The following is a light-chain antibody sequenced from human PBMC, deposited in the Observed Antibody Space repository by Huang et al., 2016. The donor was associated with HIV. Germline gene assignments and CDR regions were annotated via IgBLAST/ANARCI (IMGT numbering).Light chain of an antibody. CDR1: RNINSD. CDR3: QQYNERPPWT. V-gene: IGKV3-15*01. CDR2: GAS. J-gene: IGKJ1*01. Sequence: EILLTQSPATLSVSPGERATLSCRASRNINSDLAWWQQKPGQCPTLLIYGASTRATGIPARFSGSGSGTEATLTINSLQSEDFAIYYCQQYNERPPWTFGQGTKVDIK.